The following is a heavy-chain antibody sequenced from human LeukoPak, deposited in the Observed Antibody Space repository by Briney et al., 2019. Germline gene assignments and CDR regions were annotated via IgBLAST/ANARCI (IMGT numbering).Heavy chain of an antibody. CDR2: ISSSSSYI. CDR1: GFTFSSYT. J-gene: IGHJ6*03. Sequence: GGSLRLSCAASGFTFSSYTMNWVRQAPGKGLEWVSSISSSSSYIYYADSVKGRFTISRDNAKNSLYLQMNSLRAEDTAVYYCAREGYYYYYMDVWGKGTTVTVSS. CDR3: AREGYYYYYMDV. V-gene: IGHV3-21*01.